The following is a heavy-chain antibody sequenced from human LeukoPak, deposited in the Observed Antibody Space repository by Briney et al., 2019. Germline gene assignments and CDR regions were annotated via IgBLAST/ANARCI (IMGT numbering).Heavy chain of an antibody. CDR2: ISGSGGST. V-gene: IGHV3-23*01. Sequence: PGGSLRLSCAASGFTFSSYAMSWVRQAPGKGLEWVSAISGSGGSTYYADSVKGRFTISRDNSKNTLYLQMNSLRAEDTAVYYCANSPDAGGGYYSYYYYYMDVWGKGTTVTVSS. CDR3: ANSPDAGGGYYSYYYYYMDV. CDR1: GFTFSSYA. D-gene: IGHD3-3*01. J-gene: IGHJ6*03.